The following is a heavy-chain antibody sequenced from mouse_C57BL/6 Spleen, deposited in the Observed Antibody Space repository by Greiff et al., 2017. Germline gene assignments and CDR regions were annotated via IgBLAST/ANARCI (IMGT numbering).Heavy chain of an antibody. D-gene: IGHD1-1*01. J-gene: IGHJ2*01. Sequence: VQLQQSGPELVKPGASVKISCKASGYAFSSSWMNWVKQRPGKGLEWIGRIYPGDGDTNYNGKFKGKATLTADKSSSTAYMQLSSLTSEDSAVYFCARGIYGSSYGAYWGQGTTLTVSS. CDR3: ARGIYGSSYGAY. V-gene: IGHV1-82*01. CDR1: GYAFSSSW. CDR2: IYPGDGDT.